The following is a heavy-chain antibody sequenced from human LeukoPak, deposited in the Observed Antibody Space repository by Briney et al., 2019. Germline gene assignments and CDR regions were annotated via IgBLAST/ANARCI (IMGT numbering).Heavy chain of an antibody. D-gene: IGHD5-18*01. CDR3: AREGHTAMFAY. CDR1: GYTFTSYG. V-gene: IGHV1-2*02. CDR2: INPNSGGT. J-gene: IGHJ4*02. Sequence: ASVKVSCKTSGYTFTSYGISWVRQAPGQGLEWMGWINPNSGGTNYAQKFQGRVTMTRDTSISTAYMELSRLRSDDTAVYYCAREGHTAMFAYWGQGTLVTVSS.